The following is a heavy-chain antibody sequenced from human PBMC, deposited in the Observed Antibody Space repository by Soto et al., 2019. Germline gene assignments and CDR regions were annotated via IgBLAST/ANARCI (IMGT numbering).Heavy chain of an antibody. J-gene: IGHJ4*02. V-gene: IGHV3-48*03. CDR1: GFTFGSYE. CDR2: IGSSGSTI. CDR3: ASHYLYSSSWYYFDY. D-gene: IGHD6-13*01. Sequence: PGGSLRLSCAASGFTFGSYEMNWVRQAPGKGLEWVSYIGSSGSTIYYADSVKGRLTISRDNAKNSLYLQMNSLRAEDTAVYYCASHYLYSSSWYYFDYWGQGTLVTVSS.